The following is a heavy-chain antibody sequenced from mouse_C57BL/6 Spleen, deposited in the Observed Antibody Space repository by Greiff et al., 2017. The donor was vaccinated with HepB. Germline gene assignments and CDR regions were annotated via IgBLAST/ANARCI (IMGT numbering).Heavy chain of an antibody. CDR2: IDPSDSYT. CDR1: GYTFTSYW. Sequence: QVQLQQPGAELVMPGASVKLSCKASGYTFTSYWMHWVKQRPGQGLEWIGEIDPSDSYTNYNQKFKDKSTLTVDKSSSTAYMQLSSLTSEDSAVYYCAGSFGYAPSWFAYWGQGTLVTVSA. J-gene: IGHJ3*01. D-gene: IGHD2-2*01. V-gene: IGHV1-69*01. CDR3: AGSFGYAPSWFAY.